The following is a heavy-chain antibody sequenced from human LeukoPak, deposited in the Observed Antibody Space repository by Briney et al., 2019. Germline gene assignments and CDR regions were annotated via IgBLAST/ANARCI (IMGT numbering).Heavy chain of an antibody. D-gene: IGHD3-22*01. Sequence: ASVKVSCKASGYTFASYGISWVRQAPGQGLEWMGWINPDNGNTISAQKVQGRVTMTSDTSASTAYMELRSLRSDDAAVYYCARGQIVVDSWGQGTLVTVSS. CDR3: ARGQIVVDS. V-gene: IGHV1-18*01. J-gene: IGHJ5*02. CDR1: GYTFASYG. CDR2: INPDNGNT.